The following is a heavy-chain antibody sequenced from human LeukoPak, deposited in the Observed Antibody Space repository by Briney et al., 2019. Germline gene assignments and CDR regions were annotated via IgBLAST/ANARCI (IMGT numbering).Heavy chain of an antibody. J-gene: IGHJ4*02. Sequence: GGSLRLSCAASGFTFSDFYMSWIRQAPGKGLEWISCIDPSGNNIHNADSVRGRFTISRDNSKNTLYLQMNSLRAEDTAVYYCAKDHAKITMIVVGPFDYWGQGTLVTVSS. CDR1: GFTFSDFY. V-gene: IGHV3-11*04. CDR2: IDPSGNNI. D-gene: IGHD3-22*01. CDR3: AKDHAKITMIVVGPFDY.